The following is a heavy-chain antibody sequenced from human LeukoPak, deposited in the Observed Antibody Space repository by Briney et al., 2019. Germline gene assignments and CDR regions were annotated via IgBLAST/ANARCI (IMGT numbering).Heavy chain of an antibody. J-gene: IGHJ4*02. D-gene: IGHD6-19*01. V-gene: IGHV3-7*03. CDR1: GFTFSSYA. CDR2: IKEDGSVK. Sequence: GGSLRLSCAASGFTFSSYAMSWVRQPPGKGLEWVANIKEDGSVKYYVDSVKGRFTISRDNTNNALYLQMNSLRADDTAVYFCARDSTWLLDYWGQGTLITVSS. CDR3: ARDSTWLLDY.